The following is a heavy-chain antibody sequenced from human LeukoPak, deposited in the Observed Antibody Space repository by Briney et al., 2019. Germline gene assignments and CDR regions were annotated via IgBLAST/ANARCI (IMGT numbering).Heavy chain of an antibody. D-gene: IGHD5-24*01. CDR2: ISTSGGSI. CDR1: GYTFTTYY. J-gene: IGHJ4*02. CDR3: ARAMGNTSDGYNFYFDY. Sequence: ASVKVSCKASGYTFTTYYMHWVRQAPGQGLEWVGTISTSGGSILYAHKFQGRVTSTRDTSTSTVYMELRSLRSEDTAVYYCARAMGNTSDGYNFYFDYWGQGTLVTVFS. V-gene: IGHV1-46*01.